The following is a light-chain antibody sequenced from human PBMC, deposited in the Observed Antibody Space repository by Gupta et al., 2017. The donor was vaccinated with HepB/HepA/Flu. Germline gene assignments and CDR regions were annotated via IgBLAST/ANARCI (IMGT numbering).Light chain of an antibody. Sequence: DIQMTQSPPTLSASVGDRVTITCRASQNVDSSLAWYQQKPGKATKLLIYEASNLESGVPSRFSGSESGTEFTLTISSLQPDEFATYYCQQYNSYSPYTFGQGTKLEIK. CDR2: EAS. CDR1: QNVDSS. V-gene: IGKV1-5*03. J-gene: IGKJ2*01. CDR3: QQYNSYSPYT.